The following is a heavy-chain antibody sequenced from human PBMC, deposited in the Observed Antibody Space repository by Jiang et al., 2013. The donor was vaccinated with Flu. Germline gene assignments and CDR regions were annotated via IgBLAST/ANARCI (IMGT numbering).Heavy chain of an antibody. CDR2: IYYSGST. CDR3: ARQSFQWLVVNWFDP. V-gene: IGHV4-39*01. J-gene: IGHJ5*02. D-gene: IGHD6-19*01. Sequence: LLKPSETLSLTCTVSGGSISSSSYYWGWIRQPPGKGLEWIGSIYYSGSTYYNPSLKSRVTISVDTSKNQFSLKLSSVTAADTAVYYCARQSFQWLVVNWFDPWGQGTLVTVSS. CDR1: GGSISSSSYY.